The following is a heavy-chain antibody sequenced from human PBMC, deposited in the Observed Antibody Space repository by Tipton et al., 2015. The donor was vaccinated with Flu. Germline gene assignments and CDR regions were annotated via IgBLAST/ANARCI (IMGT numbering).Heavy chain of an antibody. Sequence: SLRLSCAASGFTFSSYAMSWVRQAPGKGLEWVSAISGSGGSSYYADSVKGRFTISRDNSKNTLYLQMNSLRAEDTAVYYCAKDQGILFYYLDYWGQGTLVTVSS. CDR3: AKDQGILFYYLDY. CDR1: GFTFSSYA. D-gene: IGHD3-10*02. J-gene: IGHJ4*02. V-gene: IGHV3-23*01. CDR2: ISGSGGSS.